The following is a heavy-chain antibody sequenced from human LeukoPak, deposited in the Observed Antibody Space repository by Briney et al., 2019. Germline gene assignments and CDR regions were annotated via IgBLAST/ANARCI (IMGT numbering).Heavy chain of an antibody. J-gene: IGHJ2*01. Sequence: ASVKVSCKASGYTFTGYYLHWVRQAPGQGLEWMGWINPNSGVTAYAQNFRGRVTMTRDTSIYTAYMELSMLRSDDTAVYYCARHGRVVVIDWYFDLWGRGTLVTVSS. CDR2: INPNSGVT. V-gene: IGHV1-2*02. D-gene: IGHD3-22*01. CDR1: GYTFTGYY. CDR3: ARHGRVVVIDWYFDL.